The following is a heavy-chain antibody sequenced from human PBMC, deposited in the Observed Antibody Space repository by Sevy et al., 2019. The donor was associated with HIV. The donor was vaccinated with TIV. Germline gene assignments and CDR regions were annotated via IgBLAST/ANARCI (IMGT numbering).Heavy chain of an antibody. Sequence: GGSLRLSCAASGFTFSRAWMSWVRQAPGKGLEWVGRIKSKSDGGTGDYGEPVKGRLSISSDDSKHTLYLEMNSLKIEDTYVYYCTTEAVEEDHWGQGNIVTVSS. CDR3: TTEAVEEDH. CDR1: GFTFSRAW. V-gene: IGHV3-15*01. CDR2: IKSKSDGGTG. J-gene: IGHJ4*02. D-gene: IGHD6-19*01.